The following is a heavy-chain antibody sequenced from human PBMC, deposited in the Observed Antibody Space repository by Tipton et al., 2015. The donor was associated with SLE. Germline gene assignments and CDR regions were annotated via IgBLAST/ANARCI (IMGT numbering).Heavy chain of an antibody. V-gene: IGHV4-59*11. CDR3: ARGSTGQYND. CDR1: GVSISDHY. Sequence: TPSLTCTVSGVSISDHYWSWLRQPPGKGLEWVVYNHVNGNANSNPALKSRITMSVDTSKSQFSLVLRSVTAEDAAVYYCARGSTGQYNDWGQGALVTVSS. J-gene: IGHJ4*02. CDR2: NHVNGNA. D-gene: IGHD2-2*01.